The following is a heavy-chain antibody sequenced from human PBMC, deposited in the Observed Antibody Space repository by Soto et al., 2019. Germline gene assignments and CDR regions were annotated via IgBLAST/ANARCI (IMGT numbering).Heavy chain of an antibody. CDR3: ARESRFLEWLSLNWFDP. CDR2: ISSSSSTI. CDR1: GFTFSSYS. D-gene: IGHD3-3*01. V-gene: IGHV3-48*02. Sequence: PGGSLRLSCAASGFTFSSYSMNWLGQAPGKGLEWVSYISSSSSTIYYADSVKGRFTISRDNAKNSLYLQMNSLRDEDTAVYYCARESRFLEWLSLNWFDPWGQGT. J-gene: IGHJ5*02.